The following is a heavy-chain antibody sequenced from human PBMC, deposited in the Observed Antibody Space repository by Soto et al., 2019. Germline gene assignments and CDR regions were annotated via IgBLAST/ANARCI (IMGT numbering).Heavy chain of an antibody. CDR2: ISSSSSTI. J-gene: IGHJ6*03. V-gene: IGHV3-48*01. CDR1: GFTFGSYS. D-gene: IGHD4-17*01. Sequence: GGSLRLSCAASGFTFGSYSMNWVRQAPGKGLEWVSYISSSSSTIYYADSVKGRFTISRDNAKNSLYLQMNSLRAEDTAVYYCARESDYGEYYMDVWGKGTTVTVSS. CDR3: ARESDYGEYYMDV.